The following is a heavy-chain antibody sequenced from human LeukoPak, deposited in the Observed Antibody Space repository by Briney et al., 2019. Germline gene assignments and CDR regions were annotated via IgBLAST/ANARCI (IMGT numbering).Heavy chain of an antibody. CDR3: ARARPVYDSSGYYFDY. CDR2: IYYSGST. J-gene: IGHJ4*02. D-gene: IGHD3-22*01. CDR1: GGSISSSSYY. Sequence: SETLSLTCTVSGGSISSSSYYWGWIRQPPGKGLEWIGSIYYSGSTNYNPSLKSRVTISVDTSKNQFSLKLSSVTAADTAVYYCARARPVYDSSGYYFDYWGQGTLVTVSS. V-gene: IGHV4-39*07.